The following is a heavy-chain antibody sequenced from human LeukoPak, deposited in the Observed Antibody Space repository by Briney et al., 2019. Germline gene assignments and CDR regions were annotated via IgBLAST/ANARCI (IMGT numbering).Heavy chain of an antibody. CDR1: GVSISSYY. Sequence: SETLSLTCTVSGVSISSYYWSWIRQPPGKGLEWIGEINHSGSTNYNPSLKSRVTISVDTSKNQFSLKLSSVTAADTAVYYCARVGVLDTAMPIYYFDYWGQGTLVTVSS. CDR2: INHSGST. D-gene: IGHD5-18*01. J-gene: IGHJ4*02. CDR3: ARVGVLDTAMPIYYFDY. V-gene: IGHV4-34*01.